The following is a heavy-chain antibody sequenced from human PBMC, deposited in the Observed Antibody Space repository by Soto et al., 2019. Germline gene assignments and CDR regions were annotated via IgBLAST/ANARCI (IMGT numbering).Heavy chain of an antibody. D-gene: IGHD3-22*01. Sequence: GESLKISCKGSGYSFTSYWIGWVRQMPGKGLEWMGIIYPGDSDTRYSPSFQGQVTISADKSISTAYLQWSSLKASDTAMYYCARHGLGYYDSSGYPIFDFDYWGQGTLVTVSS. CDR2: IYPGDSDT. J-gene: IGHJ4*02. CDR1: GYSFTSYW. CDR3: ARHGLGYYDSSGYPIFDFDY. V-gene: IGHV5-51*01.